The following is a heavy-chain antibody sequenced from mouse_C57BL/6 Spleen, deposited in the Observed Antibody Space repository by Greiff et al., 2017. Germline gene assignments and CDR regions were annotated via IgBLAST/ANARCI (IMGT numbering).Heavy chain of an antibody. J-gene: IGHJ1*03. CDR1: GFTFTDYY. Sequence: EVKLMESGGGLVQPGGSLSLSCAASGFTFTDYYMSWVRPPPGKALEWLGFIRNKANGYTTEYSASVKGRFTISRDNSQSILYLQMNALRAEDSATYCCARLYGNYVWYFDVWGTGTTVTVSS. D-gene: IGHD2-1*01. V-gene: IGHV7-3*01. CDR2: IRNKANGYTT. CDR3: ARLYGNYVWYFDV.